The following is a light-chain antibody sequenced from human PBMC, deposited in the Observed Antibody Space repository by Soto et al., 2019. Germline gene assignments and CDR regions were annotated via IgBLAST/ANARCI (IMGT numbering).Light chain of an antibody. J-gene: IGKJ1*01. CDR3: QQYGSSRGT. CDR1: QSVRSSF. Sequence: DIVFKQSPGTLSLSPRERATLSCRASQSVRSSFLAWYQQKPGQAPRLLIYGASSRASAIPDRFSGSGSGTDFTLTISRLEPEDFAVYYCQQYGSSRGTFGQGTNVDIK. V-gene: IGKV3-20*01. CDR2: GAS.